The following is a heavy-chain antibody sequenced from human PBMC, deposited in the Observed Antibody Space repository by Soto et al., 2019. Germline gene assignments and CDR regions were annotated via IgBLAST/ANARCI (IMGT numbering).Heavy chain of an antibody. CDR1: GFTFSSYA. D-gene: IGHD3-9*01. J-gene: IGHJ5*02. CDR2: ISYDGSNK. Sequence: SLRLSCAASGFTFSSYAMHWVRQAPGKGLEWVAVISYDGSNKYYADSVKGRFTISRDNSKNTLYLQMNSLRAQDTAVYYCARAVLILTGNWCGTWGQGSMVTVSS. V-gene: IGHV3-30-3*01. CDR3: ARAVLILTGNWCGT.